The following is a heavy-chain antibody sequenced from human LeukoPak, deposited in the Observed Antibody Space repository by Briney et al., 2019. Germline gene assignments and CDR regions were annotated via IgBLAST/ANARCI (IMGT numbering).Heavy chain of an antibody. J-gene: IGHJ5*02. D-gene: IGHD1-26*01. CDR3: ASASGATTDWFDP. CDR2: VSAYNGNT. CDR1: GYTFTSYG. V-gene: IGHV1-18*01. Sequence: ASVKVSCQASGYTFTSYGISWVRQTPGQGLEWMGWVSAYNGNTNYAQKLQGRVTMTTDTSTSTAYMELRSLRSDDTAVYYCASASGATTDWFDPWGQGTLVTVSS.